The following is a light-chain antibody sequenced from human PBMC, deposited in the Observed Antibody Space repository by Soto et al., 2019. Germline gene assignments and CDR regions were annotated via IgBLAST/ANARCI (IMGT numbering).Light chain of an antibody. Sequence: IHLTHSPSFLSASVSYRVTITFLASQGISSYLAWYQQKPGKAPKFLIYDASTLQGGVPSRFSGSGSGTEFTLTISSLQPEDFATYYCQQLKTYPPTFGQGTRLEIK. CDR1: QGISSY. J-gene: IGKJ5*01. CDR3: QQLKTYPPT. CDR2: DAS. V-gene: IGKV1-9*01.